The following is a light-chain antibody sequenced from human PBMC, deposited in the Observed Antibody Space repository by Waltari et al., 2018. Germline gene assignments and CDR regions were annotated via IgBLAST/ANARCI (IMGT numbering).Light chain of an antibody. CDR2: DAS. V-gene: IGKV3-11*01. CDR3: QQRRSWPPLT. Sequence: ETVLTQSPAPLSLFPGERATLSCRASQNVGIYLAWYQQKPGQAPRLLIYDASNRATGVPARFSGSGSGTDFTLTISSLEPEDFAVYYCQQRRSWPPLTFGGGTRVEI. CDR1: QNVGIY. J-gene: IGKJ4*01.